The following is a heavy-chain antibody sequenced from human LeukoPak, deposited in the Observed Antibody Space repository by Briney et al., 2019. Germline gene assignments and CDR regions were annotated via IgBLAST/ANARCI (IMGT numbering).Heavy chain of an antibody. CDR3: AKGPGGSSIP. Sequence: LPGGSLRLSCAASGFTFSSYGMHWVRQAPGKGLEWVAVISYDGSNKYYADSVKGRFTISRDNSKNTLYLQMNSLRAEDTAVYYCAKGPGGSSIPWGQGTLVTVSS. D-gene: IGHD6-6*01. CDR1: GFTFSSYG. CDR2: ISYDGSNK. V-gene: IGHV3-30*18. J-gene: IGHJ5*02.